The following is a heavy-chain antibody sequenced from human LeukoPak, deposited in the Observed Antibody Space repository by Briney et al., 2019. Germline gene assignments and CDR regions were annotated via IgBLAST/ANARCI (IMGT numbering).Heavy chain of an antibody. CDR2: IYYSGNT. J-gene: IGHJ4*02. Sequence: PSETLSLTCTVSGGSISSRSYYWGWIRQPPGKGLEWIGNIYYSGNTYYNPSLKSRVTISVDTSKNQFSLKLNSVTAADTAVYYCARLYSYGDYWGQGTLVTVSS. V-gene: IGHV4-39*01. CDR3: ARLYSYGDY. CDR1: GGSISSRSYY. D-gene: IGHD5-18*01.